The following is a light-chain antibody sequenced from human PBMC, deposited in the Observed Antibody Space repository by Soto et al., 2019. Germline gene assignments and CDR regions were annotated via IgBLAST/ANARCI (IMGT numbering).Light chain of an antibody. CDR3: SSYAASNIPYV. CDR1: SSDVGGYDY. CDR2: AVT. V-gene: IGLV2-8*01. Sequence: QSVLTQPPSASGSPGQSVTISCTGSSSDVGGYDYVSWYQQHPGKAPKLMIYAVTERPSGVPDRFSGSKSGNTASLTVSGLQAEDEADYYCSSYAASNIPYVFGTGTKGTVL. J-gene: IGLJ1*01.